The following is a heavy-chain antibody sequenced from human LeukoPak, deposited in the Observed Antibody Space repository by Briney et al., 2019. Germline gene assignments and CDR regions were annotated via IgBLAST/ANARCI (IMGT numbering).Heavy chain of an antibody. CDR2: ISSSSSTI. Sequence: GGSLRLSCAASGFTFSSYSMNWVRQAPGKGLEWVSYISSSSSTIYYADSVKGRITISRDNAKNSLYLQMNSLRAEDTAVYYCARDLRYYYDSSGYRGMDVWGQGTTVTVSS. J-gene: IGHJ6*02. V-gene: IGHV3-48*04. CDR3: ARDLRYYYDSSGYRGMDV. D-gene: IGHD3-22*01. CDR1: GFTFSSYS.